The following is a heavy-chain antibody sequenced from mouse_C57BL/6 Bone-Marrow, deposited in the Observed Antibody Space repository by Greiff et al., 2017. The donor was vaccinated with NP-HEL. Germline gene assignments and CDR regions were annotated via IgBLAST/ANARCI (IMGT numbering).Heavy chain of an antibody. Sequence: QVQLQQPGAELVMPGASVKLSCKASGYTFTSYWMHWVKQRPGQGLEWIGEIDPSDSYTNYNQKFKGKSTLTVDKSSSTAYMQLSSLTSEASAVYYCARGSTGGAWFAYWGQGTLVTVSA. CDR1: GYTFTSYW. CDR3: ARGSTGGAWFAY. CDR2: IDPSDSYT. V-gene: IGHV1-69*01. J-gene: IGHJ3*01. D-gene: IGHD3-1*01.